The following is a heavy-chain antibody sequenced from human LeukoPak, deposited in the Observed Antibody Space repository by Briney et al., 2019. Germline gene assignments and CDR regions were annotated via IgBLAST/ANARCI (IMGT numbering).Heavy chain of an antibody. V-gene: IGHV1-8*01. J-gene: IGHJ4*02. D-gene: IGHD2-2*01. CDR2: MNPNSGNT. CDR3: ARITPPYCSSTSCYGGLDY. Sequence: ASVKVSCKASGYTFTSYDINWVRQATGQGLEWMGWMNPNSGNTGYAQKFQGRVTMTRNTSISTAYMELSSLRSEDTAVYYCARITPPYCSSTSCYGGLDYWGQGTLVTVSS. CDR1: GYTFTSYD.